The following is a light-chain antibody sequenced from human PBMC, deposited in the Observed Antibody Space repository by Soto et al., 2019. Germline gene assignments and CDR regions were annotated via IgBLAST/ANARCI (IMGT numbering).Light chain of an antibody. CDR3: QQFDIFPYT. CDR1: QDRTNC. CDR2: SAS. Sequence: DIQMTQSPSSLSASVGDRVTITCQASQDRTNCLNWYQQKPGKAPKLLIYSASNLETGVPSRFSGRGSGTDFTFTISSLQPEDAATYYCQQFDIFPYTFGQGAKLEIK. V-gene: IGKV1-33*01. J-gene: IGKJ2*01.